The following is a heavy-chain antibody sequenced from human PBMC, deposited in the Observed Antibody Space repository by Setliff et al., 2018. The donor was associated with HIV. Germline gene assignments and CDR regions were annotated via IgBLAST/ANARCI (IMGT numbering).Heavy chain of an antibody. CDR3: AIQRGDVDWYLSAVH. D-gene: IGHD3-9*01. CDR2: VYTSGST. CDR1: GGSLSTDSYY. V-gene: IGHV4-61*09. Sequence: SETLSLTCTVSGGSLSTDSYYWSWIRQPAGKGLEWIGHVYTSGSTDYNPSLKSRATISVETSKRQFSLNLTSVTAADTAMYFCAIQRGDVDWYLSAVHWGQGKLVTVSS. J-gene: IGHJ4*02.